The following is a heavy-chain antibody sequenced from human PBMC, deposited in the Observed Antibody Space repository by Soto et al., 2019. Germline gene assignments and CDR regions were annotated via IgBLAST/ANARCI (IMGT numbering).Heavy chain of an antibody. CDR1: GGSISGFY. CDR2: IYYSGST. J-gene: IGHJ4*02. D-gene: IGHD1-26*01. V-gene: IGHV4-59*01. CDR3: ARGILGATTPFDY. Sequence: QMQLQESGPGLVKPSETLSLTCSVFGGSISGFYWSWVRQPPGKGLEWIGYIYYSGSTNYCPSLQSRVTISLDTSKNQLSLRLSSVTAADTAVYYCARGILGATTPFDYWGQGTLVTVSS.